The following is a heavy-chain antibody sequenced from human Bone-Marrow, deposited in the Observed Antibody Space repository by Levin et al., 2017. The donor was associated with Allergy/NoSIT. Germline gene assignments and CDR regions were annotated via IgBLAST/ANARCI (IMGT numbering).Heavy chain of an antibody. D-gene: IGHD6-13*01. CDR3: ARDVGQELVFHWYFDL. J-gene: IGHJ2*01. CDR2: ISGRGGST. V-gene: IGHV3-23*01. Sequence: GGSLRLSCIASGFSFTNNAVSWVRQAPGKGLEWVSGISGRGGSTYYADSVKGRFSISRDNSENTMFLQMNSVRAEDTAVYYCARDVGQELVFHWYFDLWGRGTLVTVSS. CDR1: GFSFTNNA.